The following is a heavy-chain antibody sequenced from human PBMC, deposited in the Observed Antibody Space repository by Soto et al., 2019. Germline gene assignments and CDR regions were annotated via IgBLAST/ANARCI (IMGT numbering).Heavy chain of an antibody. Sequence: ASETLSLTCTVSGGSISSYYWSWIRQPPGKGLEWIGYIYYSGSTNYNPSLKSRVTISVDTSKNQFSLKLSSVTAADTAVYYCASVSYFNAFDYWGQGTLVTVS. CDR3: ASVSYFNAFDY. CDR1: GGSISSYY. CDR2: IYYSGST. V-gene: IGHV4-59*08. J-gene: IGHJ4*02. D-gene: IGHD3-9*01.